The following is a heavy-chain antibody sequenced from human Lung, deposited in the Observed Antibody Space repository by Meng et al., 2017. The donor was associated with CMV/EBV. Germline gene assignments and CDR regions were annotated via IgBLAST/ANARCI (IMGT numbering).Heavy chain of an antibody. CDR3: AEGLCPLSSASSASVDS. V-gene: IGHV3-23*03. CDR1: ALSFSNSA. CDR2: IICGDVGT. J-gene: IGHJ4*02. Sequence: ALSFSNSAVGCVRQAPAKGLGCVAIICGDVGTVYGDSAKGRLAISRDNFKSTLYLQMKSLGTEDTAVYYCAEGLCPLSSASSASVDSWGPGTLVTVSS. D-gene: IGHD2-15*01.